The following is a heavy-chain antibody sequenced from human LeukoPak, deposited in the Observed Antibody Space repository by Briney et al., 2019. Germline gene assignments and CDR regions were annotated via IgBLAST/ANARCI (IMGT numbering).Heavy chain of an antibody. J-gene: IGHJ5*02. CDR1: GFTFSNAW. D-gene: IGHD5-24*01. V-gene: IGHV3-21*01. CDR2: ISSSSSYI. CDR3: ARDMGITTITWFDP. Sequence: GGSLRLSCAASGFTFSNAWMTWVRQAPGKGLEWVSSISSSSSYIYYADSVKGRFTISRDNAKNSLYLQMNSLRAEDTAVYYCARDMGITTITWFDPWGQGTLVTVSS.